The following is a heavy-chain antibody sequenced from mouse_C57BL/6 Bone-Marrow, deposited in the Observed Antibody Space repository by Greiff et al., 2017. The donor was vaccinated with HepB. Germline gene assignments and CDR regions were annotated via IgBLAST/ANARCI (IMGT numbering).Heavy chain of an antibody. Sequence: EVQLVESGGGLVKPGGSLKLSCAASGFTFGDYGMHWVRQAPEKGLEWVAYISSGSSTIYYADTVKGRFTISRDNAKNTLFLQMTSLRSEDTAMYYCARPSTTGYFDVWGTGTTVTVSS. CDR2: ISSGSSTI. J-gene: IGHJ1*03. D-gene: IGHD1-1*01. CDR3: ARPSTTGYFDV. V-gene: IGHV5-17*01. CDR1: GFTFGDYG.